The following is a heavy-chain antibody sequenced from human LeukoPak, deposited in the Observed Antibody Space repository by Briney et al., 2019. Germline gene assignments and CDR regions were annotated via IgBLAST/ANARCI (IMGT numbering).Heavy chain of an antibody. CDR1: GYTFTGYY. Sequence: GASVTVSCKASGYTFTGYYMHWVRQAPGQGLEWMGWINPNNGGTNYARKFHGRVTMTRDTSISTLYMELSSLRSDDTAVYYCARAYCSAGDCYEFDYWGQGTLVTVSS. CDR3: ARAYCSAGDCYEFDY. CDR2: INPNNGGT. V-gene: IGHV1-2*02. J-gene: IGHJ4*02. D-gene: IGHD2-15*01.